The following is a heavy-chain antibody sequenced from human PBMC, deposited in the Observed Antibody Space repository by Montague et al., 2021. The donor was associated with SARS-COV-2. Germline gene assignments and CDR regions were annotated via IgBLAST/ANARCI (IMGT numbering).Heavy chain of an antibody. D-gene: IGHD3-3*01. J-gene: IGHJ6*02. CDR3: ARQPARGITIFGVVTDYGMDV. CDR2: IYYSGST. V-gene: IGHV4-39*01. Sequence: SKTLSLTCTVSGGSISSGSYYWGWIRQPPGKGLEWIGYIYYSGSTXYNPSLKSRVTISVDTSKNQFSLKLSSVTAADTAVYYCARQPARGITIFGVVTDYGMDVWGQGTTVTVSS. CDR1: GGSISSGSYY.